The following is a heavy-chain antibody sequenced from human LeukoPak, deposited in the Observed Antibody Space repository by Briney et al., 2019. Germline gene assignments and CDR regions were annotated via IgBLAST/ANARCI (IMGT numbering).Heavy chain of an antibody. CDR2: ISSSSSYI. V-gene: IGHV3-21*01. D-gene: IGHD2-15*01. CDR1: GFTFSSYS. J-gene: IGHJ6*02. Sequence: GGSLRLSCAASGFTFSSYSMNWVRQAPGKGLEWVSSISSSSSYIYYADSVKGRFTISRDNAKNSLYLQMYSLRAEDTAVYYCARGYCSGGSCYYYYYGMDVWGQGTTVTVSS. CDR3: ARGYCSGGSCYYYYYGMDV.